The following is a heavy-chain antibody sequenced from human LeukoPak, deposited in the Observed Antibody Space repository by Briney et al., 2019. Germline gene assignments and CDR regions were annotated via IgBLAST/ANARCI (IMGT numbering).Heavy chain of an antibody. D-gene: IGHD1-26*01. CDR1: GFTFSSYS. J-gene: IGHJ4*02. CDR3: VRAPGSYYYFDY. Sequence: GGSLRLSCAASGFTFSSYSMNWVRQAPGKGLEWVSSISSSSSYIYYADSVKVRFTISRDNAKNSLYLQMNSLRAEDTAVYYCVRAPGSYYYFDYWGQGTLVTVSS. V-gene: IGHV3-21*01. CDR2: ISSSSSYI.